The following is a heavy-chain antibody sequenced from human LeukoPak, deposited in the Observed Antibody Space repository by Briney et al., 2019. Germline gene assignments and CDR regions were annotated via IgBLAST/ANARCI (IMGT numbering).Heavy chain of an antibody. CDR1: GFTFSSYS. CDR3: AADGVGSGSYNY. V-gene: IGHV3-21*04. J-gene: IGHJ4*02. Sequence: GGSLRLSCAASGFTFSSYSMNWVRQAPGKGLEWVSSISSSSSYIYYADSVKGRFTISRDNAKNSLYLQMNSLRAEDTAVYYCAADGVGSGSYNYWGQGTLVTVSS. D-gene: IGHD3-10*01. CDR2: ISSSSSYI.